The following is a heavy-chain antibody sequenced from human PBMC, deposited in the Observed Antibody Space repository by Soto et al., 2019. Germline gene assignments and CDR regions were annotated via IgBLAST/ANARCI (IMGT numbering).Heavy chain of an antibody. D-gene: IGHD3-16*01. CDR3: AMVDVYVTPSPQDV. CDR2: INAYNGNT. Sequence: QVQLVQSGAEVKNPGASVKVSCKASGYSFTRYGIGWARQAPGQGLEWMGWINAYNGNTNYAQNLQGRLTLTTDTSTTTAYIELRSLSSNDTAIYYCAMVDVYVTPSPQDVWGQGTTVTVSS. CDR1: GYSFTRYG. V-gene: IGHV1-18*01. J-gene: IGHJ6*02.